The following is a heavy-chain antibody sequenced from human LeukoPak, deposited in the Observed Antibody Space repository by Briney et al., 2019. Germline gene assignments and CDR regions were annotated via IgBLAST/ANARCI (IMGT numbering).Heavy chain of an antibody. CDR1: GGSISSYY. D-gene: IGHD6-19*01. V-gene: IGHV4-59*08. Sequence: PSETLSLTCLVSGGSISSYYWSWIRQPPGKGLEWMGYIYYSGSTNYNPSLKSRGTIPVDTAKNQFSLKLRSVNDADADVYYCERHSPGKAVAGDFDYWGQGTLVTVSS. CDR2: IYYSGST. J-gene: IGHJ4*02. CDR3: ERHSPGKAVAGDFDY.